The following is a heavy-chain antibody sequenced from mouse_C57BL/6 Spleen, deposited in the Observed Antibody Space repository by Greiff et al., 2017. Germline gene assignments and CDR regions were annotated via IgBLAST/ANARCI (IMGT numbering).Heavy chain of an antibody. D-gene: IGHD1-1*01. Sequence: VQLQQPGAELVKPGASVKLSCKASGYTFTSYWMHWVKQRPGRGLEWIGRIDPNSGGTKYTAKFKSKATLTVDKPSSTAYMQLSSLTSEDSAVYYCAKGYYGSSYYFDYWGQGTTLTVSS. CDR1: GYTFTSYW. V-gene: IGHV1-72*01. J-gene: IGHJ2*01. CDR3: AKGYYGSSYYFDY. CDR2: IDPNSGGT.